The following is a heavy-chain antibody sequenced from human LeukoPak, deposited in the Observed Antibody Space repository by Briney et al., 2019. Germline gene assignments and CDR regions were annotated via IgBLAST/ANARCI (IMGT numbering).Heavy chain of an antibody. D-gene: IGHD2-21*02. CDR1: GFTFSSHT. CDR3: ARGLAYCGGDCYRALDY. Sequence: PGGSLRLSCAASGFTFSSHTMNWVRQAPGKGLEWVSYISSSSSRMYYADSVKGRFTISRDNAKDSLYLRMTSLRDEDTAVYYCARGLAYCGGDCYRALDYWGQGTLVTVSS. J-gene: IGHJ4*02. CDR2: ISSSSSRM. V-gene: IGHV3-48*02.